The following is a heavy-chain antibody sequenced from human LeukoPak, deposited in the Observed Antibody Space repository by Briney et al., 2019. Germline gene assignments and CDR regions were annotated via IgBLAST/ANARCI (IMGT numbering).Heavy chain of an antibody. J-gene: IGHJ4*02. V-gene: IGHV4-34*01. Sequence: PSETLSLTCAVYGGSFSVYYWSWIRQPPGKGLEWIGEINHSGSTNYNPSLKSRVTISVDTSKNQFSLKLSSVTAADTAVYYCARVSVGATQYYFDYWGQGTLVTVSS. CDR1: GGSFSVYY. CDR2: INHSGST. CDR3: ARVSVGATQYYFDY. D-gene: IGHD1-26*01.